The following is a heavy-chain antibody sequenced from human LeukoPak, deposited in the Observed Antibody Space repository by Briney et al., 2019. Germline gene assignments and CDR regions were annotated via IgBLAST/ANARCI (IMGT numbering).Heavy chain of an antibody. J-gene: IGHJ4*02. CDR2: ISYDRSNK. CDR3: AKDKAAAGNYYFDY. V-gene: IGHV3-30*18. Sequence: GGSLRLSCAASGFTFSSYGMHWVRQAPGKGLEWVAVISYDRSNKYYADSVKGRFTISRDNSKNTLYLQMNSLRAEDTAVYYCAKDKAAAGNYYFDYWGQGTLVTVSS. CDR1: GFTFSSYG. D-gene: IGHD6-13*01.